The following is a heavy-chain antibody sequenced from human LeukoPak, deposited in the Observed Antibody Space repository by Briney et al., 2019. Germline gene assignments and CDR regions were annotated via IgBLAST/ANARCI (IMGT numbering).Heavy chain of an antibody. Sequence: SETLSLTCSVSGGSISGYYWSWVRQPPGKGLEWIGFVHYSGSTHYNPSVNSRVTISVDTSKSQFSLKLSSVTAADTAVYYGARGDLSCHGSGSYCAFDIWGQGTTVTVSS. J-gene: IGHJ3*02. V-gene: IGHV4-59*08. CDR1: GGSISGYY. CDR2: VHYSGST. D-gene: IGHD3-10*01. CDR3: ARGDLSCHGSGSYCAFDI.